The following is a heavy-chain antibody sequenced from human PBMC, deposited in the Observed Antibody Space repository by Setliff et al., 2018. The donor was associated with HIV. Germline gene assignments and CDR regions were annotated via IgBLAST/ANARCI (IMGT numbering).Heavy chain of an antibody. CDR3: ASARGILATQGHYMDV. J-gene: IGHJ6*03. D-gene: IGHD3-3*01. CDR2: INPNSGGT. CDR1: GYTFTGYF. V-gene: IGHV1-2*06. Sequence: ASVKVSCKASGYTFTGYFIHWVRQAPGQGLEWMGRINPNSGGTNYAQKFQGRVTMTRDTSISTAHMELSRLRSDDTAVYYCASARGILATQGHYMDVWGKGTTVTVSS.